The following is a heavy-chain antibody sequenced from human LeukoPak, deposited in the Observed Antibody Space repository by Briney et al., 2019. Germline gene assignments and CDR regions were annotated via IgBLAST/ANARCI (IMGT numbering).Heavy chain of an antibody. J-gene: IGHJ4*02. Sequence: GGSLRLXCAASGFTFSSYDINWVRQAPGKGLEWVSYISSSGSTIYYADSVKGRFTISRDNAKNSLYLQMNSLRAEDTAVYYCARGTQSPVSGYFDFWGQGTLVTVSS. CDR2: ISSSGSTI. CDR1: GFTFSSYD. CDR3: ARGTQSPVSGYFDF. V-gene: IGHV3-48*03. D-gene: IGHD3-10*01.